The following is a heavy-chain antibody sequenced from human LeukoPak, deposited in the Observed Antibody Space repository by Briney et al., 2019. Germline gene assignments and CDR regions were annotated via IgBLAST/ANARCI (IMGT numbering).Heavy chain of an antibody. CDR1: GFTFSSYS. Sequence: PGGSLRLSCAASGFTFSSYSMNWVRQAPGRGLEWVSYISSSSSTIYYADSVKGRFTIPRDNAKNSLYLQMNSLRAEDTAVYYCARYQGFWSGSNRDLDYWGQGTLVTVSS. CDR2: ISSSSSTI. J-gene: IGHJ4*02. V-gene: IGHV3-48*01. D-gene: IGHD3-3*01. CDR3: ARYQGFWSGSNRDLDY.